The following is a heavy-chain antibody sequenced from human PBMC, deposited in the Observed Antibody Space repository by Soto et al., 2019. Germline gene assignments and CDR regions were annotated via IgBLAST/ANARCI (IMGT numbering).Heavy chain of an antibody. CDR2: INPNSGGT. Sequence: ASVKVSCKASGYTFTGYCMHWVRQAPGQGLEWMGWINPNSGGTNYAQKFQGWVTMTRDTSISTAYMELSRLRSDDTAVYYCARGLYSGSYFYYYYGMDVWGQGTTVTVSS. CDR1: GYTFTGYC. CDR3: ARGLYSGSYFYYYYGMDV. J-gene: IGHJ6*02. V-gene: IGHV1-2*04. D-gene: IGHD1-26*01.